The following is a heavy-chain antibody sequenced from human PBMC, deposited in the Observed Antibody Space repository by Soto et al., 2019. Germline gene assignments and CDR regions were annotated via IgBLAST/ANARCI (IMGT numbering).Heavy chain of an antibody. D-gene: IGHD3-10*01. Sequence: EVQLVESGGGLVQPGGSLRLSCAASGFTFSSYAMHWVRQAPGKGLEYVSAISSNGGSTYYANSVKGRFTISRDNSKNTLYLQMGSLRAEDMAVYYCARDRGRYGSGCYSFDYWGQGTLVTVSS. CDR2: ISSNGGST. CDR1: GFTFSSYA. CDR3: ARDRGRYGSGCYSFDY. V-gene: IGHV3-64*01. J-gene: IGHJ4*02.